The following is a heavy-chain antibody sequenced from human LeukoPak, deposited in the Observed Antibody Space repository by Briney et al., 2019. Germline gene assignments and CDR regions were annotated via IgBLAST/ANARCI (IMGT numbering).Heavy chain of an antibody. D-gene: IGHD5-18*01. Sequence: SQTLSLTCAISGDSASSNSAAWNWIRQSPSRGLEWLGRTYYRSKWYNDYAVSVKSRITINPDTSKNQFSLQLNSVTPEDTAVYYCARDGGYSYGYGRYFDYWGQGTLVTVSS. CDR1: GDSASSNSAA. CDR3: ARDGGYSYGYGRYFDY. V-gene: IGHV6-1*01. CDR2: TYYRSKWYN. J-gene: IGHJ4*02.